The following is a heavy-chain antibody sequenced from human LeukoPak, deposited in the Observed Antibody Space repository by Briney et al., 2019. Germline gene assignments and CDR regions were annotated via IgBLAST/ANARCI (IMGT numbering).Heavy chain of an antibody. CDR2: IKQDGGEE. J-gene: IGHJ3*02. CDR3: ARGRTLHDGFDI. D-gene: IGHD4-11*01. V-gene: IGHV3-7*01. Sequence: GGSLRLSSAAPRFTLRTSWMRCVRQALGKGVEWVANIKQDGGEEYYVESAKGRFTISRDNSKNALSLQINSLRADDTAVYYCARGRTLHDGFDIWGQGTMVSVSS. CDR1: RFTLRTSW.